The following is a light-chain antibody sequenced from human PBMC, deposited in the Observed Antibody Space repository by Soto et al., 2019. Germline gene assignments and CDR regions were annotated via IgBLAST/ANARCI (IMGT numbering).Light chain of an antibody. Sequence: IVLTQFPATLSMSPGESATLSCRASRSVSNYLAWYQQKPGQAPRLLIYDASSRPTDIPARFSGSGSGTEFTLTISSLEPEDFALYYCQQRSNWPITFGQGTRLDI. CDR1: RSVSNY. V-gene: IGKV3-11*01. CDR2: DAS. J-gene: IGKJ5*01. CDR3: QQRSNWPIT.